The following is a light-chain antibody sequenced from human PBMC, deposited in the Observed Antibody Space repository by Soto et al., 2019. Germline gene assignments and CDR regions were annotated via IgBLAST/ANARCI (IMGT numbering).Light chain of an antibody. Sequence: EIVLTQSPGTLSLSPGERATLSCRASQSVSSSYLAWYQQKPGQAPRLLIYGASSRATGTPDRFSGSGSGTDFTLTISRLEPEDFAVYYCQQYGSSPLVTFGPGTKVDIK. CDR1: QSVSSSY. V-gene: IGKV3-20*01. CDR3: QQYGSSPLVT. CDR2: GAS. J-gene: IGKJ3*01.